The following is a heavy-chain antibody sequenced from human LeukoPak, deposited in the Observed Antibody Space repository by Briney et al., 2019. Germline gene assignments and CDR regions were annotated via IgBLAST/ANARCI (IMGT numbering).Heavy chain of an antibody. V-gene: IGHV4-39*07. Sequence: SETLSLTCTVSGGSISSSSYYWGWIRQPPGKGLEWIGSIYYSGSTYYNPSLKSRVTISVDTSKNQFSLKLSSVTAADTAVYYCARELSVVYEPPYGMDVWGQGTTVTVSS. J-gene: IGHJ6*02. CDR3: ARELSVVYEPPYGMDV. CDR1: GGSISSSSYY. D-gene: IGHD5/OR15-5a*01. CDR2: IYYSGST.